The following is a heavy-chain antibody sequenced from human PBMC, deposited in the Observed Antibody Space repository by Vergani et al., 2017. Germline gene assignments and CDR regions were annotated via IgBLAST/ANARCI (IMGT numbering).Heavy chain of an antibody. CDR1: KTSISSRSYY. CDR3: ARSVDTAMDDAFDI. V-gene: IGHV4-61*01. CDR2: IYYSGST. D-gene: IGHD5-18*01. J-gene: IGHJ3*02. Sequence: QLQESGPGLVRPAETLSLTCTVSKTSISSRSYYWSWIRQPPGKGLEWIGYIYYSGSTNYNPSLKSRVTISVDTSKNQFSLKLSSVTAADTAVYYCARSVDTAMDDAFDIWGQGTMVTVSS.